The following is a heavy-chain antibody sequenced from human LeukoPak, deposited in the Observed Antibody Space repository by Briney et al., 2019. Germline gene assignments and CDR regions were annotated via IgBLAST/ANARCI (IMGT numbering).Heavy chain of an antibody. D-gene: IGHD2-2*01. J-gene: IGHJ3*02. CDR2: ISGSGGST. CDR1: GFTFSSYA. V-gene: IGHV3-23*01. Sequence: GGSLRLSCAASGFTFSSYAMSWVRQAPGKGLEWVSAISGSGGSTYYADSVKGRFTISRDNSKNTLYLQMNSLRAEDTAVYYCAKIRSTRLMSGGAFDIWGQGTMVTVSS. CDR3: AKIRSTRLMSGGAFDI.